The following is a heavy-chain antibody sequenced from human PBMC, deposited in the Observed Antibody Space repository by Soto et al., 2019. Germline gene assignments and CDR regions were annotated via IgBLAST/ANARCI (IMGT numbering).Heavy chain of an antibody. CDR3: ATGPRWIQLWEALRY. V-gene: IGHV3-30-3*01. CDR1: GFTFSSYA. D-gene: IGHD5-18*01. CDR2: ISYDGSNK. Sequence: QVQLVESGGGVVQPGRSLRLSCAASGFTFSSYAMHWVRQAPGKGLEWVAVISYDGSNKYYADSVKGRFTISRDNSKNTLYLQMNSLRAEDTAVYYCATGPRWIQLWEALRYWGQGTLVTVSS. J-gene: IGHJ4*02.